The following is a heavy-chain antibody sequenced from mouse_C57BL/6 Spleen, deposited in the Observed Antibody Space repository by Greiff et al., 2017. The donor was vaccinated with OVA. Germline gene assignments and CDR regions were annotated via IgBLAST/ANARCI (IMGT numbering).Heavy chain of an antibody. CDR1: GYTFTSYW. Sequence: VQLQQPGAELVRPGSSVKLSCKASGYTFTSYWMHWVKQRPIQGLEWIGNIDPSDSETHYNQKFKDKATLTVDKSSSTAYMQLSSLTSEDSAVYYCARSDTTVRFAYWGQGTLVTVSA. CDR2: IDPSDSET. V-gene: IGHV1-52*01. CDR3: ARSDTTVRFAY. D-gene: IGHD1-1*01. J-gene: IGHJ3*01.